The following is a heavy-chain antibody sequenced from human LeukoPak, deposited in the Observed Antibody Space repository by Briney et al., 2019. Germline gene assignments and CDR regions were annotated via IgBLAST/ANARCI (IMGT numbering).Heavy chain of an antibody. Sequence: TSETLSLACTVSGDSISSYYWSWLRQPPGKGLEWIGYIYYSGSTNYNPSLKSRVSISVDTSKNQFSLKLSSVTAADTAVYYCARASSIVGATGGGFDPWGQGTLVTVSS. CDR2: IYYSGST. J-gene: IGHJ5*02. D-gene: IGHD1-26*01. V-gene: IGHV4-59*01. CDR1: GDSISSYY. CDR3: ARASSIVGATGGGFDP.